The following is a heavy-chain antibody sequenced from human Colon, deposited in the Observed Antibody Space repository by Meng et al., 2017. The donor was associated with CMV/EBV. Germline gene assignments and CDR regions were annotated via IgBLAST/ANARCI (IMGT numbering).Heavy chain of an antibody. Sequence: VSVKVPCKGSGYTFTSYSISWVRQAPGQGLEWLGWISPNNGNTKYAQKVHGRVTMTTDTSTSTAYMELRSLRSDDTAMYYCATDVTYDNFWSAGASWGQGTLVTVSS. D-gene: IGHD3-3*01. CDR1: GYTFTSYS. V-gene: IGHV1-18*01. CDR2: ISPNNGNT. CDR3: ATDVTYDNFWSAGAS. J-gene: IGHJ5*02.